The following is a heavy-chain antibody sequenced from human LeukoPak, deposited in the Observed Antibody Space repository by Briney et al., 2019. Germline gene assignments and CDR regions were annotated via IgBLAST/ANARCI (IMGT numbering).Heavy chain of an antibody. V-gene: IGHV3-21*05. CDR3: ARDKDWAFDY. CDR1: GFTFSSYA. CDR2: IRSSGADI. Sequence: GGSLRLSCAASGFTFSSYAMHWVRQAPGKGLEWVSHIRSSGADIRYADSVKGRFTISRDDAKNSLFLQMNSLRAEDTAVYYCARDKDWAFDYWGQGTLVTVSS. J-gene: IGHJ4*02. D-gene: IGHD3/OR15-3a*01.